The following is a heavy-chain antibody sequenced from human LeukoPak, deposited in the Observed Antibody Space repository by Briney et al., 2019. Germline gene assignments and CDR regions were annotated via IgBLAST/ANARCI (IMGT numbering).Heavy chain of an antibody. CDR1: GGTFSSYA. D-gene: IGHD3-3*01. Sequence: GASVKVSCKASGGTFSSYAISWVRQAPGQGLEWMGGIIPIFGTANYAQKFQGRVTITTDESTSTAYMELSSLRSEDTAVYYCAVDFWSGSIDYWGQGTLVTVSS. CDR3: AVDFWSGSIDY. J-gene: IGHJ4*02. CDR2: IIPIFGTA. V-gene: IGHV1-69*05.